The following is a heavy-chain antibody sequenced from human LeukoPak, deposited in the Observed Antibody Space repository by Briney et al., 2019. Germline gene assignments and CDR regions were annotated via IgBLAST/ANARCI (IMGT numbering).Heavy chain of an antibody. CDR2: IYSGGST. V-gene: IGHV3-53*05. D-gene: IGHD5-24*01. J-gene: IGHJ4*02. CDR3: ARMRWLDY. CDR1: GVTVSSNY. Sequence: AGGSLRLSCAASGVTVSSNYMSWVRQAPGKGLEWVSVIYSGGSTYYADSVKGRFTISRDNSKNTLYLQMNSLRAEDTAVYYCARMRWLDYWGQGTLVTVSS.